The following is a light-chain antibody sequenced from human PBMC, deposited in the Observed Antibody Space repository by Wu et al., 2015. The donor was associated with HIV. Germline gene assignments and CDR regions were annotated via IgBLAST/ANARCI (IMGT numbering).Light chain of an antibody. CDR1: QSVSTY. J-gene: IGKJ1*01. V-gene: IGKV3-20*01. CDR3: QQYGNSPGT. CDR2: AAS. Sequence: ETLLTQSPATLSLSPGDRATLSCRASQSVSTYLAWYQQKPGQAPRLLIYAASSRATGIPDRFSGSGSGTDFTLTISRLESEDFGIYYCQQYGNSPGTFGQGTKVEIK.